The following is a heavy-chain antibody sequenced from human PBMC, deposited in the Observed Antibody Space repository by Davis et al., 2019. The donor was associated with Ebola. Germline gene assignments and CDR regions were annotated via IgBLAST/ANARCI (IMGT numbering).Heavy chain of an antibody. CDR1: GYTFSSYW. D-gene: IGHD4-17*01. Sequence: KVPCKGSGYTFSSYWIGWVRQMPGKGLEWMGIIYPGDSDTRYSPSFQGQVTISADKSISTAYLQWSSLKASDTAMYYCARAGDGDLDYWGQGTLVTVSS. V-gene: IGHV5-51*01. CDR3: ARAGDGDLDY. CDR2: IYPGDSDT. J-gene: IGHJ4*02.